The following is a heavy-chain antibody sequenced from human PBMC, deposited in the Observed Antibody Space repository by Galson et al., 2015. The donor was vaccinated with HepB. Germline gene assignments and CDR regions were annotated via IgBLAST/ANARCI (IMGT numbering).Heavy chain of an antibody. CDR3: VRVDIPYVFEL. J-gene: IGHJ3*01. D-gene: IGHD2-2*03. V-gene: IGHV1-18*04. CDR1: GYTFPSNG. CDR2: ISAYNGNT. Sequence: SVKVSCKASGYTFPSNGITWVRQAPGQGLEWMGWISAYNGNTNYPQKVQGRVTMTTDTSTSTAYMELRSLRSDDTAVYYCVRVDIPYVFELWGQGKMGTVSS.